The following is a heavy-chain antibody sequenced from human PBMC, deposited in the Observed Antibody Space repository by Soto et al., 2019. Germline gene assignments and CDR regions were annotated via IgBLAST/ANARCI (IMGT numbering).Heavy chain of an antibody. V-gene: IGHV1-46*03. D-gene: IGHD2-2*01. CDR3: ARDIKTIPAAAILGFGDYMDV. J-gene: IGHJ6*03. Sequence: ASVKVSCKASGYTFTSYYMHWVRQAPGQGLEWMGIINPSGGSTSYAQKFQGRVTMTRDTSTSTVYMELSSLRSEDTAVYYCARDIKTIPAAAILGFGDYMDVWGKGTTVTVSS. CDR2: INPSGGST. CDR1: GYTFTSYY.